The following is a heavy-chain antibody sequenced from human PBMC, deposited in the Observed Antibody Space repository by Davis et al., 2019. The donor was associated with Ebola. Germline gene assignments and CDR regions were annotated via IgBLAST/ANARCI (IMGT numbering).Heavy chain of an antibody. Sequence: AASVKVSCKASGGTFSSYAISWVRQAPGQGLEWMGGIIPIFGTANYAQKFQGRVTITADESTSTAYMEVGSLRSEDTAVYYCASGGTSHRYYGMDVWGQGTTVTVSS. J-gene: IGHJ6*02. CDR2: IIPIFGTA. V-gene: IGHV1-69*13. D-gene: IGHD3-16*01. CDR1: GGTFSSYA. CDR3: ASGGTSHRYYGMDV.